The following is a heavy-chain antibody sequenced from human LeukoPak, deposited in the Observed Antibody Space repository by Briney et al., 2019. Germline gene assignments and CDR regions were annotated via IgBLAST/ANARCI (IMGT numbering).Heavy chain of an antibody. D-gene: IGHD3-16*02. CDR3: ARVATYRPYMDV. Sequence: SETLSLTCTVSDVSVTTRDSYWGWIRQPPGKGLEWIGSAYYSGSTYFNPSLKSRLSISVDTSKNQFSLRLTSVTAADTAVYYCARVATYRPYMDVWGRGTTVTVSS. V-gene: IGHV4-39*07. J-gene: IGHJ6*03. CDR1: DVSVTTRDSY. CDR2: AYYSGST.